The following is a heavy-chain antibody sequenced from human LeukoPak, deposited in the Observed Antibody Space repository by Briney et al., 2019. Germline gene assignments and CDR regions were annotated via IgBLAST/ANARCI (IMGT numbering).Heavy chain of an antibody. CDR2: ISSSSTYT. Sequence: PGGSLRLSCTASGFTFSSYSMNWVRQAPGKGLEWVSSISSSSTYTHYADLVKGRFTISRDNAKNSLYLQMNSLRAEDTAVYYCARDGGGCSGGRCYSDAFDFWGQGTMVTVSS. CDR3: ARDGGGCSGGRCYSDAFDF. CDR1: GFTFSSYS. D-gene: IGHD2-15*01. J-gene: IGHJ3*01. V-gene: IGHV3-21*01.